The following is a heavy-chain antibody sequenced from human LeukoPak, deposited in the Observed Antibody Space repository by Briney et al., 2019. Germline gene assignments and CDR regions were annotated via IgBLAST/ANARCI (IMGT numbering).Heavy chain of an antibody. D-gene: IGHD3-22*01. Sequence: GGSLRLSCAVSGFTVGSNYMSWVRQAPGKGLEWVSIIYRGGSTNYADSVKGRFTISRDTSKNTLYLQMNSLRAEDTAVYYCARLSANSSAYFFDYWGQGTLVTVFS. CDR2: IYRGGST. V-gene: IGHV3-66*04. J-gene: IGHJ4*02. CDR3: ARLSANSSAYFFDY. CDR1: GFTVGSNY.